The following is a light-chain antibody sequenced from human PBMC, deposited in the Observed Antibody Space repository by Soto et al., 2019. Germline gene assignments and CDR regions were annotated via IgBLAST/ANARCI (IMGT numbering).Light chain of an antibody. CDR1: QDTRND. Sequence: AIQMTQSPSSLSASVGDRVTITCRASQDTRNDLGWYQQKPGRAPKFLIYAASTLQRGVPSRFSGSGSGTDFTLTITSLQPEDFATYYCLQDYTFPWTFGQGTKVEI. CDR2: AAS. V-gene: IGKV1-6*01. CDR3: LQDYTFPWT. J-gene: IGKJ1*01.